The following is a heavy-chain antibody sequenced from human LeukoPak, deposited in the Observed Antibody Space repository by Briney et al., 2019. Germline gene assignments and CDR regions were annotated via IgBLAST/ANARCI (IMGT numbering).Heavy chain of an antibody. D-gene: IGHD3-22*01. CDR1: GFTFSSYA. J-gene: IGHJ5*02. Sequence: PGGSLRLSCAASGFTFSSYAMNWVRQAPGKGLEWVSAISGSGGSTYYADSVTGRFTISRDNSKNTLYLQMNSLRAEDTAVYYCATATFYVTSGYFLSWGQGTLVTVSS. CDR3: ATATFYVTSGYFLS. V-gene: IGHV3-23*01. CDR2: ISGSGGST.